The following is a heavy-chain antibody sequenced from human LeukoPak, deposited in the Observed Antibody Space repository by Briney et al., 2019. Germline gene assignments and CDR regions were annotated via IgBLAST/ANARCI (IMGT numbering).Heavy chain of an antibody. CDR3: ASNQLLRDY. CDR1: GFTFSSYA. D-gene: IGHD6-13*01. Sequence: GGSLRLSCAASGFTFSSYAMHWVRQAPGKGLEWVAVISYDGSNKYYADSVKGRFTISRDNSKNTLYLQMNSLRAEGTAVYYCASNQLLRDYWGQGTLVTVSS. J-gene: IGHJ4*02. V-gene: IGHV3-30-3*01. CDR2: ISYDGSNK.